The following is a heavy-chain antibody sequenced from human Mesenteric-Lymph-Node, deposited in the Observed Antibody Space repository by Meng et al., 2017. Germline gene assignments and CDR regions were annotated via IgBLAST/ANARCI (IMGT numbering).Heavy chain of an antibody. CDR2: ISWDGGST. D-gene: IGHD6-13*01. J-gene: IGHJ4*02. CDR1: GFTFDDYA. V-gene: IGHV3-43D*03. Sequence: GESLKISCAASGFTFDDYAMHWVRQAPGKGLEWVSLISWDGGSTYYADSVKGRFTISRDNSKNSLYLQMNSLRAEDTALYYCARETPLYGDHKYIAAAGTRGFDYWGQGTLVTVSS. CDR3: ARETPLYGDHKYIAAAGTRGFDY.